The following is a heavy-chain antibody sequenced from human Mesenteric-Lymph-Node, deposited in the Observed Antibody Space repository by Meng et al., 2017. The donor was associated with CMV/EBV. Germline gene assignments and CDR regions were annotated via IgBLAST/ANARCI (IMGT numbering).Heavy chain of an antibody. V-gene: IGHV3-21*01. CDR3: ARGYCTSTTCSEPYYFDY. J-gene: IGHJ4*02. D-gene: IGHD2-2*01. CDR2: ISTTGVYI. Sequence: FPFSSYTMNWVRQAPGKGLEWVSSISTTGVYIYYTASVKGRFAISRDNAENSLYLQMNSLRAEDTAVYYCARGYCTSTTCSEPYYFDYWGQGTLVTVSS. CDR1: FPFSSYT.